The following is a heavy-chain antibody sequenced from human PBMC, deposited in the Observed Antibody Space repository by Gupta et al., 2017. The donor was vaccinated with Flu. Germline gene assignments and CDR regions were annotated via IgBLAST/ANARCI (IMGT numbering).Heavy chain of an antibody. J-gene: IGHJ6*03. CDR2: IIPVFETP. D-gene: IGHD5-24*01. V-gene: IGHV1-69*06. CDR3: ARSRTSQFYYMDV. Sequence: QVQLVQSGAEMTKPGSSVNISCKASGYSLRTYAFVWVRRPPGQGLEGMAEIIPVFETPHYAQKFLGRVTVTADKSTATTYMEVTNLRSDDTAVYFCARSRTSQFYYMDVWGEGTTVTVSS. CDR1: GYSLRTYA.